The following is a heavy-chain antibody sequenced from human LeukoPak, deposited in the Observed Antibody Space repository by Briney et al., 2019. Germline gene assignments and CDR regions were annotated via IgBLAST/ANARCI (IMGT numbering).Heavy chain of an antibody. J-gene: IGHJ3*02. V-gene: IGHV3-64D*06. CDR3: VKSAGFDWLSPLDAFDI. Sequence: PGGSLRRCCSASGSTFSRYAMHWVRQAPGKGLEYVSAISSSGGSTYYADSVKGRFTISRDNSKDTLYLQMSSLRAEDTTVYYCVKSAGFDWLSPLDAFDIWGQGTMVTVSS. CDR1: GSTFSRYA. CDR2: ISSSGGST. D-gene: IGHD3-9*01.